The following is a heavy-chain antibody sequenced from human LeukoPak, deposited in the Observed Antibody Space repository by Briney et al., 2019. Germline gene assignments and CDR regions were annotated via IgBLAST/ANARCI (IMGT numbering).Heavy chain of an antibody. D-gene: IGHD3-3*01. Sequence: QPGRSLRLSCAASGFTFDDYAMHWVRQAPGKGLEWVSGISWNSGSIGYADSVKGRFTISRDNAKNSLYLQMNSLRAEDTALYCCAKDRSGLIESSAFDIWGQGTMVTVSS. CDR1: GFTFDDYA. J-gene: IGHJ3*02. CDR3: AKDRSGLIESSAFDI. CDR2: ISWNSGSI. V-gene: IGHV3-9*01.